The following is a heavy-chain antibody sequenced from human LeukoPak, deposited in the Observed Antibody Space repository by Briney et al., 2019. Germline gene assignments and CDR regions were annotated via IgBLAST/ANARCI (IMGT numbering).Heavy chain of an antibody. CDR3: ARGRGGITA. D-gene: IGHD3-10*01. V-gene: IGHV4-34*01. J-gene: IGHJ5*02. Sequence: SETLSLTCAVYGGSFSGYYWSWIRQPPGKGLEWIGEINHSGSTNYNPSLKSRVTISVDTSKNQFSLKLSSVTAADTAVYYCARGRGGITAWGQGTLVTVSS. CDR2: INHSGST. CDR1: GGSFSGYY.